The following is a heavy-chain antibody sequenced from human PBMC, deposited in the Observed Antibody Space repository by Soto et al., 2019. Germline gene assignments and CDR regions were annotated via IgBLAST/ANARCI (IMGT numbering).Heavy chain of an antibody. CDR1: GGTFRNYP. CDR3: ARGPLVVLNYFES. V-gene: IGHV1-69*02. CDR2: IFPLTDIP. Sequence: QVQLVQSGTEVKKPGSSVKVSCKASGGTFRNYPINWVRQAPGQGLEWMGSIFPLTDIPDYAQNFQARLTXXXDXATSTAYMELSSLTSDDTAIYFCARGPLVVLNYFESWGQGTLVTVSS. J-gene: IGHJ4*02.